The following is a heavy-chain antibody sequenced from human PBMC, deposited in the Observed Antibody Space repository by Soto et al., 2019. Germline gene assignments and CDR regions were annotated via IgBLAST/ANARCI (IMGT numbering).Heavy chain of an antibody. Sequence: PGGSLRLSCAASGFTFSSYGMHWVRQAPGKGLEWVAVIWYDGSNKYYADSVKGRFTISRDNSKNTLYLQMNSLRAEDTAVYYCARDEGCSGGSCYYGYFDYWGQGTLVTVSS. V-gene: IGHV3-33*01. CDR1: GFTFSSYG. J-gene: IGHJ4*02. CDR2: IWYDGSNK. CDR3: ARDEGCSGGSCYYGYFDY. D-gene: IGHD2-15*01.